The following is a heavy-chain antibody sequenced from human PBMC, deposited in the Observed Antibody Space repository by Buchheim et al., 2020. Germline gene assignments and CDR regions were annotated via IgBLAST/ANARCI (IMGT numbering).Heavy chain of an antibody. V-gene: IGHV3-74*01. CDR2: INSDGGTT. J-gene: IGHJ4*02. CDR3: ARGRGVGLELRAVDY. D-gene: IGHD1-7*01. CDR1: GFTFSNYW. Sequence: EVQLVASGGGLVQPGGSLRLSCAASGFTFSNYWMHWVRQTPGKGLVWVSHINSDGGTTNYADSVKGRVTISRDNAKSTLSLQMSSLRAEDTAVYYCARGRGVGLELRAVDYWGQGTL.